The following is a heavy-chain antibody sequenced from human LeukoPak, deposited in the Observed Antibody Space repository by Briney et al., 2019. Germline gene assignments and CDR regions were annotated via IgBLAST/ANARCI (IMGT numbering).Heavy chain of an antibody. Sequence: KTSETLSLTCAVYGVSFSGYYWSWIRQPPGKGLEWIGYIYYSGSTNYNPSLKSRVTISVDTSKNQFSLKLSSVTAADTAVYYCARLWFGEWGQGTLVTVSS. CDR3: ARLWFGE. CDR2: IYYSGST. J-gene: IGHJ4*02. D-gene: IGHD3-10*01. V-gene: IGHV4-59*01. CDR1: GVSFSGYY.